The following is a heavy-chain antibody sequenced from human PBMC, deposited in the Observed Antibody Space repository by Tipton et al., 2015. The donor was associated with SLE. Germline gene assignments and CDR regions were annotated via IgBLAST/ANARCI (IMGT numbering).Heavy chain of an antibody. CDR3: ARAGDLRDGYNFALDY. V-gene: IGHV4-59*01. CDR1: GGSISSNY. J-gene: IGHJ4*02. CDR2: ISDGGGT. D-gene: IGHD5-24*01. Sequence: TLSLTCSVSGGSISSNYWIWIRQPPGKGLEWIGYISDGGGTNYNPSLKSRVTISLDTSKNQFSLKLNSVTAADTAMYYCARAGDLRDGYNFALDYWGQGTLVTVSS.